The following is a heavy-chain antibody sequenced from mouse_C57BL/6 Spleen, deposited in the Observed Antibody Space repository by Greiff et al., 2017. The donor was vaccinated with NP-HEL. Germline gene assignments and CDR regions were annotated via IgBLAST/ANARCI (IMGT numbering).Heavy chain of an antibody. CDR1: GFTFSNYW. V-gene: IGHV6-3*01. D-gene: IGHD1-1*01. CDR3: NKYYYGAMDY. J-gene: IGHJ4*01. CDR2: IRLKSDNYAT. Sequence: EVQVVESGGGLVQPGGSMKLSCVASGFTFSNYWMNWVRQSPEKGLEWVAQIRLKSDNYATHYAESVKGRFTISREDYKSNVYLQMNNLRAEDTGIYYGNKYYYGAMDYWGQGTSVTVSS.